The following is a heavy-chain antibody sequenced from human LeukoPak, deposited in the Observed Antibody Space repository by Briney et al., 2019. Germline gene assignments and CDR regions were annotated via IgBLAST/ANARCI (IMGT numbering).Heavy chain of an antibody. J-gene: IGHJ3*02. CDR3: AGDGTPKGYCSSTSCSKAAFDI. Sequence: SVKVSCKASGGTFTSYTIGWVRQGPGQGLGWVGGTILIFGRANYAQKFQGRVTITADESTSTAYMELSSLRSEDTAVYYCAGDGTPKGYCSSTSCSKAAFDIWGQGTMVTVSS. CDR1: GGTFTSYT. V-gene: IGHV1-69*13. CDR2: TILIFGRA. D-gene: IGHD2-2*01.